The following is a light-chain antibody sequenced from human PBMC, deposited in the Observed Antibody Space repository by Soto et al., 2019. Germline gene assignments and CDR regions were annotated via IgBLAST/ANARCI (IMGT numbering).Light chain of an antibody. CDR1: QSVSSH. J-gene: IGKJ1*01. CDR3: QQYGSSGT. CDR2: DAS. Sequence: ERVMTQDPATVAVAPGVGPGVCCMASQSVSSHLAWYQHKPGQAPRLLFYDASTRATGIPARFSGSGSWTEFTLTISRLEPEAFAVYYCQQYGSSGTFGHGTKVDIK. V-gene: IGKV3-15*01.